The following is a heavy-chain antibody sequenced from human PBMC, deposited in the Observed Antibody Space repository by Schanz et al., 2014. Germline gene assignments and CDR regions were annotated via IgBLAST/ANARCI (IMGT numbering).Heavy chain of an antibody. CDR1: GFSVGNKY. CDR3: AKNQYDDVDLSSFYFDF. Sequence: EVQLAESGGGLVQPGGSLRLSCAASGFSVGNKYMNWVRQAPGKGLEWVSALSEGGGGTHYADSVRGRFTISRDSSKNTLYLQMNSLRPEDTAIYYCAKNQYDDVDLSSFYFDFWGQGTLVTVSS. V-gene: IGHV3-23*04. CDR2: SEGGGGT. D-gene: IGHD3-10*02. J-gene: IGHJ4*02.